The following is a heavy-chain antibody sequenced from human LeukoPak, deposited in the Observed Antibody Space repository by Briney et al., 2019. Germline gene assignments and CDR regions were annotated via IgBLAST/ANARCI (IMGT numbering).Heavy chain of an antibody. CDR2: VSGSGGNT. CDR1: GFTFSIYA. J-gene: IGHJ6*02. CDR3: AKGAAAGRGYYYYYGMDV. D-gene: IGHD6-13*01. V-gene: IGHV3-23*01. Sequence: GGSLRLSCAASGFTFSIYAMIWVRQAPGMGLEWVSAVSGSGGNTYYADSVKGRFTISRDNSKNTLYLQMNSLRAEDTAVYYCAKGAAAGRGYYYYYGMDVWGQGTTVTVSS.